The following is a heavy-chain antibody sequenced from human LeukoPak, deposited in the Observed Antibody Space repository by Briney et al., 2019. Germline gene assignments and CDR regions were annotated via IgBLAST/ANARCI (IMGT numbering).Heavy chain of an antibody. CDR2: IIPIFGTA. V-gene: IGHV1-69*06. CDR3: AIAVAGTLLY. D-gene: IGHD6-19*01. J-gene: IGHJ4*02. Sequence: SVKVSCKASGYTFTSYGISWVRQAPGQGLEWMGGIIPIFGTANYAQKFQGRVTMTEDTSTDTAYMELSSLRSEDTAVYYCAIAVAGTLLYWGQGTLVTVSS. CDR1: GYTFTSYG.